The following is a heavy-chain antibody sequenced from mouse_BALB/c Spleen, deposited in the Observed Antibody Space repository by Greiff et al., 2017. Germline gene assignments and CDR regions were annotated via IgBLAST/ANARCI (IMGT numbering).Heavy chain of an antibody. J-gene: IGHJ4*01. CDR3: ARRGLTTATKAMDY. D-gene: IGHD1-2*01. CDR2: INPGSGGT. V-gene: IGHV1-54*01. Sequence: QVQLQQSGAELVRPGTSVKVSCKASGYAFTNYLIEWVKQRPGQGLEWIGVINPGSGGTNYNEKFKGKATLTADKSSSTAYMHLSSLTSDDSAVYFCARRGLTTATKAMDYWGQGTSVTVSS. CDR1: GYAFTNYL.